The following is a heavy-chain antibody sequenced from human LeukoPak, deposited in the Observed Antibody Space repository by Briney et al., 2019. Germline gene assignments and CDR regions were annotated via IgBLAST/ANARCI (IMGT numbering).Heavy chain of an antibody. Sequence: PSETLSLTCAVHGGALSGFYWSWIRQSPGKGLEWIGEINPSGSTIYNPSLKSRLTMSVDTTMNHFSLNLTSVTAADTAVYYCAKKRITMIRGAPFDPWGQGTLVIVSS. CDR1: GGALSGFY. J-gene: IGHJ5*02. D-gene: IGHD3-10*01. V-gene: IGHV4-34*01. CDR3: AKKRITMIRGAPFDP. CDR2: INPSGST.